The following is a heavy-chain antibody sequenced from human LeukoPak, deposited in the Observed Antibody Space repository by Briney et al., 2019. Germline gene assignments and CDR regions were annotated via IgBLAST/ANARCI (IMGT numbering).Heavy chain of an antibody. D-gene: IGHD3-10*01. CDR2: IKQDGSEK. CDR1: GFSFSTYW. V-gene: IGHV3-7*03. J-gene: IGHJ4*02. Sequence: GGSLRLSCAASGFSFSTYWMSWVRQAPGKGLQWVANIKQDGSEKNYVDSVKGRFTISRDNAKNSLYLQMNSLSAEDTAVYYCARAPLTQARTVIIKADYWGQGILVTVSS. CDR3: ARAPLTQARTVIIKADY.